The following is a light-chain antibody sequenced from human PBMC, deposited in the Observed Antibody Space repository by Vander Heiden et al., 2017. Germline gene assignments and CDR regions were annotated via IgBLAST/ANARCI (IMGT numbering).Light chain of an antibody. Sequence: DIQMTQSPSSLSASVGDRVTITCRASQGISSYLNWYQQKPGKAPKPLIYAASSLRSGVSSRCSSSGSATDSTLTISSLQPEDSATYYCQHSYSTPYTFGQGTKLEIK. CDR3: QHSYSTPYT. V-gene: IGKV1-39*01. CDR1: QGISSY. J-gene: IGKJ2*01. CDR2: AAS.